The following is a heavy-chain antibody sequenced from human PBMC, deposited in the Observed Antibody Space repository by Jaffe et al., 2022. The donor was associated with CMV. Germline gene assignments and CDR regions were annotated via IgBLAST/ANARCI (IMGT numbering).Heavy chain of an antibody. D-gene: IGHD6-19*01. J-gene: IGHJ6*02. CDR1: GYTFTGYY. V-gene: IGHV1-2*02. CDR3: ARLLYSSGLTNYYYYYGMDV. Sequence: QVQLVQSGAEVKKPGASVKVSCKASGYTFTGYYMHWVRQAPGQGLEWMGWINPNSGGTNYAQKFQGRVTMTRDTSISTAYMELSRLRSDDTAVYYCARLLYSSGLTNYYYYYGMDVWGQGTTVTVSS. CDR2: INPNSGGT.